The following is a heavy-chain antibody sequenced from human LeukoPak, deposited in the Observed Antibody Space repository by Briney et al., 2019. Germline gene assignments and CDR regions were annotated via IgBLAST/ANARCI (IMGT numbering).Heavy chain of an antibody. Sequence: QPGGSLKLSCAASGFTFDDYSMHWVRQAPGKGLEWVSVIGGDGWSIYYAVSVKGRFTISRDNNKNSLYLQMNSLRSEDTALYYCAKDFKWYYHVWGSYYDHWGQGILVTVSS. CDR1: GFTFDDYS. CDR2: IGGDGWSI. D-gene: IGHD3-16*01. V-gene: IGHV3-43*02. J-gene: IGHJ4*02. CDR3: AKDFKWYYHVWGSYYDH.